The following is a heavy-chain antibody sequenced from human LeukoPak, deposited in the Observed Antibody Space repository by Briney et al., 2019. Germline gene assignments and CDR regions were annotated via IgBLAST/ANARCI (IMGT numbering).Heavy chain of an antibody. V-gene: IGHV4-61*08. D-gene: IGHD4-17*01. Sequence: PSETLSLTCTVSGGSISSGGYYWSWIRQHPGKGLEWIGYIYYSGSTNYNPSLKSRVTISVDTSKNQFSLKLSSVTAADTAVYYCARGGDKDYAESDYWGQGTLVTVSS. J-gene: IGHJ4*02. CDR3: ARGGDKDYAESDY. CDR1: GGSISSGGYY. CDR2: IYYSGST.